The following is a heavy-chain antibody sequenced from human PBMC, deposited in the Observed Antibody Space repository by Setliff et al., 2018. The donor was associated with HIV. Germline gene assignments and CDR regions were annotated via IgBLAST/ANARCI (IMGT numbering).Heavy chain of an antibody. CDR1: GYTFTGYY. CDR3: ATAKEHWLSEGGFDY. Sequence: ASVKVSCKASGYTFTGYYMHWVRQAPGQGLEWMGWINPTSGGTNYAQKFQDRVTMTRDTSISTAYMELSRLRSDDTAVYYCATAKEHWLSEGGFDYWGQGTLVTVSS. D-gene: IGHD6-19*01. CDR2: INPTSGGT. V-gene: IGHV1-2*02. J-gene: IGHJ4*02.